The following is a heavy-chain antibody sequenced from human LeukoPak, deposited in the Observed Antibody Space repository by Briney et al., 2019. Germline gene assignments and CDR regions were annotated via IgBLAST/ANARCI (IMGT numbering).Heavy chain of an antibody. V-gene: IGHV3-33*06. J-gene: IGHJ5*02. D-gene: IGHD3-10*01. CDR2: IWYDGSKT. CDR1: VFTFSSYG. Sequence: GGSLRLSCATSVFTFSSYGMHWVRQAPGKGLEGVAAIWYDGSKTYYAGSVKGRFTIPRSYSNNPLYLHINNLLPEDTAVYYCAKGLSYGSPWFDPWGQGTLVTVSS. CDR3: AKGLSYGSPWFDP.